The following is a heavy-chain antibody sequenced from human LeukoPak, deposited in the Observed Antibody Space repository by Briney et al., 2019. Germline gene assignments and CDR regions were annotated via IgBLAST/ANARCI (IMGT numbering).Heavy chain of an antibody. CDR1: GGSISSGGYY. J-gene: IGHJ3*02. V-gene: IGHV4-30-2*01. CDR2: IYHSGST. CDR3: ARVYDAFDI. Sequence: PSETLSLTCTVSGGSISSGGYYWSWIRQPPGKGLEWIGYIYHSGSTYYNPSLMSRVTISVDRSKNQFSLKLSSVTAADTAVYYCARVYDAFDIWGQGTMVTVSS.